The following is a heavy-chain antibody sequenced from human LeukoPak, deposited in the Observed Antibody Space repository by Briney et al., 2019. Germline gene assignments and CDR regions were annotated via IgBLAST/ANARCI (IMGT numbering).Heavy chain of an antibody. CDR3: AKDRFFAY. Sequence: GGSLRLSCAASGFSFSSCAMSWVRQAPGKGLEWVSGISGSGDSTDYADSVKGRFTISRDNSKNTLYLQINSLRAEDTAVYYCAKDRFFAYWGPGTLVTVSS. J-gene: IGHJ4*02. CDR2: ISGSGDST. CDR1: GFSFSSCA. V-gene: IGHV3-23*01.